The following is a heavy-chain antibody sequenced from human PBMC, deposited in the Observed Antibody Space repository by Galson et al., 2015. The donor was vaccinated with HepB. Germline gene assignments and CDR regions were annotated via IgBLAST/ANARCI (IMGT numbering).Heavy chain of an antibody. CDR2: TYYRSKWYN. J-gene: IGHJ4*02. V-gene: IGHV6-1*01. CDR3: AREEEINTVTSYFDS. CDR1: GDSVSSNSAA. Sequence: CAISGDSVSSNSAAWNWIRQSPSRGLEWLGRTYYRSKWYNNYALSVKGRITINPDTSKNHFSLQLNSVTPEDTAVYYCAREEEINTVTSYFDSWGQGTLVTVSS. D-gene: IGHD4-11*01.